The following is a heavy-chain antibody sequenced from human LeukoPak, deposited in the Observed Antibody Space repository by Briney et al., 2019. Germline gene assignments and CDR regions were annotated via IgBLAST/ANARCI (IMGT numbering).Heavy chain of an antibody. CDR1: GFTFSNYA. V-gene: IGHV3-23*01. CDR2: ISGGGEGT. Sequence: GGSLRLSCAASGFTFSNYAMNWVRQAPGKGLEWVSGISGGGEGTFYADSVKGRFTISRDISKRMLFLQMNSLRVEDTAVYYCAKATGRYPSNPFDYWGQGTLVSVS. D-gene: IGHD1-26*01. CDR3: AKATGRYPSNPFDY. J-gene: IGHJ4*02.